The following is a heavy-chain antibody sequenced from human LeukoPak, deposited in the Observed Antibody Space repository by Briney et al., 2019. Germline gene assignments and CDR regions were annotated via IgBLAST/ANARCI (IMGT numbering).Heavy chain of an antibody. V-gene: IGHV4-39*01. D-gene: IGHD4-17*01. J-gene: IGHJ4*02. Sequence: IGSIYYSGSTYYNPSLKSRVTISVDTSKNQFSLKLSSVTAADAAVYYCARHYSGDLYYFDHWGQGTLVTVSS. CDR3: ARHYSGDLYYFDH. CDR2: IYYSGST.